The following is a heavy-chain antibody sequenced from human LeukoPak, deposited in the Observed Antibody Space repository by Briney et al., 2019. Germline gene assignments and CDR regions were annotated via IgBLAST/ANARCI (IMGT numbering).Heavy chain of an antibody. CDR2: ISGRGGRT. CDR3: ANNDYNNPEG. D-gene: IGHD4-11*01. J-gene: IGHJ4*02. CDR1: GFTLSNYD. V-gene: IGHV3-23*01. Sequence: TGGSLRLSCAAYGFTLSNYDMSWVRQAPGKGLAWVSAISGRGGRTYYADSVKGRFTISRDHPKNTLYLQMNSLRAEDTAVYYCANNDYNNPEGWGQGTLVTVSS.